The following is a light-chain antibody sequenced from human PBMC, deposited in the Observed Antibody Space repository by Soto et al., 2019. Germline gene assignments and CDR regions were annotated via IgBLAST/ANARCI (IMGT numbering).Light chain of an antibody. J-gene: IGKJ4*01. Sequence: EIVLTQSPGTLSLSPGERATLSCRASQSVTSSYLAWYQQKPGQAPRLLISGATSRATGIPDRFSGSGPGTDFTLTISSLAPEDFAVYYCQQDSTSRRTFGGGTKVEI. V-gene: IGKV3-20*01. CDR1: QSVTSSY. CDR3: QQDSTSRRT. CDR2: GAT.